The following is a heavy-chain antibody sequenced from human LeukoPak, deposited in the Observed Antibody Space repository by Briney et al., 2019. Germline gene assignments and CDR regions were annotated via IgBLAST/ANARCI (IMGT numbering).Heavy chain of an antibody. CDR3: ARDPEYYYDSSGYSPGAFDI. V-gene: IGHV3-11*06. Sequence: KPGGSLRLSCAASGFTFSDYYMSWIRQAPGKGLEWVSYISSSSSYTNYADSVKGRFTISRDNAKNSLYLQMNSLRDEDTAVYYCARDPEYYYDSSGYSPGAFDIWGPGTMVTVSS. CDR1: GFTFSDYY. J-gene: IGHJ3*02. D-gene: IGHD3-22*01. CDR2: ISSSSSYT.